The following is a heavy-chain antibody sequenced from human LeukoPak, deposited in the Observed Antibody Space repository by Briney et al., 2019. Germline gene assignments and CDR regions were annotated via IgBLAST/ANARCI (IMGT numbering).Heavy chain of an antibody. J-gene: IGHJ4*02. V-gene: IGHV4-4*07. CDR3: ARQIASAGTAGFDF. D-gene: IGHD6-13*01. CDR2: IYSTGST. Sequence: SETLSLTCTVSGGSISSYYWSWIRQPAGKGLEWIGRIYSTGSTNYTPSLKSRVTMSVDTSKNQFSLRLRSVTAADTAVYYCARQIASAGTAGFDFWGQGALVTVSS. CDR1: GGSISSYY.